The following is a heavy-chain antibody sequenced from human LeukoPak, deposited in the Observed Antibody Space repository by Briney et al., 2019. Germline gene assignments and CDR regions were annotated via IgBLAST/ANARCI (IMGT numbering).Heavy chain of an antibody. CDR3: AARITMVRGVINGVDYYMDV. Sequence: PSETLSLTCTVSGVSSNNYYWSWIRPPPGKGLEWIGSIYHSGSTYSHPSLKSRVTTSGDTSKTPFSLMRSFVTDAATAVYYWAARITMVRGVINGVDYYMDVWGKGTTVTVSS. CDR2: IYHSGST. J-gene: IGHJ6*03. V-gene: IGHV4-59*04. CDR1: GVSSNNYY. D-gene: IGHD3-10*01.